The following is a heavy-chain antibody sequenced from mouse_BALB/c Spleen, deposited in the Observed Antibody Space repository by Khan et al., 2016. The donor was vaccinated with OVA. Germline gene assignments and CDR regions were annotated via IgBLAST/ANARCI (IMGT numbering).Heavy chain of an antibody. CDR2: VNPNTDNI. CDR3: ARGYDFLGS. D-gene: IGHD2-14*01. J-gene: IGHJ3*01. CDR1: GYSFTLYY. Sequence: VRLQQSGPDLVKPGASVKISCKASGYSFTLYYMSWVKQSHGKSLEWIGRVNPNTDNINYNQEFKGKAILTVDKSSNTAYMELRTLTSDDSSVLFCARGYDFLGSWGQGTLVTVSA. V-gene: IGHV1-26*01.